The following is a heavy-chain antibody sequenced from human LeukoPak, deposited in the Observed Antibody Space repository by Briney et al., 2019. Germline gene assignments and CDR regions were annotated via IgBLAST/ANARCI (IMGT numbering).Heavy chain of an antibody. CDR1: GYTFTSYG. Sequence: ASVKVSCKASGYTFTSYGISWVRQAPGQGLEWMGWISAYNGNTNYAQKLQGRVTMTTDTSTSTAYMELRSLRSDDTAVYYCASAVDYYDSSGYDYWGQGTLVTVFS. CDR2: ISAYNGNT. CDR3: ASAVDYYDSSGYDY. V-gene: IGHV1-18*01. J-gene: IGHJ4*02. D-gene: IGHD3-22*01.